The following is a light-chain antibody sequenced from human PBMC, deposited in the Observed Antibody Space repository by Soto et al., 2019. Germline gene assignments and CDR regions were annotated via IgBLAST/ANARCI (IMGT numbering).Light chain of an antibody. J-gene: IGLJ1*01. CDR2: EVN. V-gene: IGLV2-18*02. CDR1: SSDVGSYNR. Sequence: QSVLTQPPSVSGSPGQSVAISCTGTSSDVGSYNRVAWYQQPPGTAPKLIISEVNNRPSGVPDRFSGSKSGNTASLTISGLQAEDEADYYCSSYTSTNTYVFGTGPQLTVL. CDR3: SSYTSTNTYV.